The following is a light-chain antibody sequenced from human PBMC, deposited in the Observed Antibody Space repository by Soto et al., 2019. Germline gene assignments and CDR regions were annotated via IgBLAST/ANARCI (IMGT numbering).Light chain of an antibody. CDR3: QQYGSSPRT. J-gene: IGKJ1*01. Sequence: EIVLTQSPGTLSLSPGERAALSCRASRSLSSTSLAWYQQRPGQAPRLLIYDASSRATGIPDRFSGSGSGTDFTLTINRLEPDDFAVYYCQQYGSSPRTFGQGTTVEI. CDR2: DAS. V-gene: IGKV3-20*01. CDR1: RSLSSTS.